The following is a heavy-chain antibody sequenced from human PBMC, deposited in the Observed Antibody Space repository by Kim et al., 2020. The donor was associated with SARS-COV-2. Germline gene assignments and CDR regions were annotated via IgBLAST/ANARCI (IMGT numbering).Heavy chain of an antibody. CDR1: GFTFSSYS. J-gene: IGHJ4*01. D-gene: IGHD4-17*01. Sequence: GGSLRLSCAASGFTFSSYSMHWVRQAPGKGLEWVSVIWYDGSNTYYADSVKGRFTISRDNSKNTLYLQMNSLRAEDTAVYYCAKTRTPGRVTTGYYFDY. CDR2: IWYDGSNT. V-gene: IGHV3-33*06. CDR3: AKTRTPGRVTTGYYFDY.